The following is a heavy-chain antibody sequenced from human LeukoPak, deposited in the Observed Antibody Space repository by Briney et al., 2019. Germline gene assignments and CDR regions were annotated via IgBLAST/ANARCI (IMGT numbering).Heavy chain of an antibody. V-gene: IGHV4-59*01. Sequence: SETLSLTCTVSGGSINSYYWSWIRQPPGKGLEWIGYIYYSGRTNYNPSLKSRVTISVDTSKNQFFPKLSSVTAADTAVYYCARDRRKMGVWGQGTTVTVSS. J-gene: IGHJ6*02. D-gene: IGHD6-6*01. CDR2: IYYSGRT. CDR3: ARDRRKMGV. CDR1: GGSINSYY.